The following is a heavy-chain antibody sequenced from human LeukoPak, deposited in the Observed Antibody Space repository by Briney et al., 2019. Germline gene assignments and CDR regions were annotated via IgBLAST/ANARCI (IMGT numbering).Heavy chain of an antibody. V-gene: IGHV3-7*03. D-gene: IGHD5-18*01. J-gene: IGHJ4*02. CDR1: GFTFSSYW. CDR2: IKQDGSEK. CDR3: AKGLLPRDTAMVNNYFDY. Sequence: GGSLRLSCAASGFTFSSYWMSWVRQAPGKGLEWVANIKQDGSEKYYVDSVKGRFTISRDNAKNSLYLQMNSLRAEDTAVYYCAKGLLPRDTAMVNNYFDYWGQGTLVTVSS.